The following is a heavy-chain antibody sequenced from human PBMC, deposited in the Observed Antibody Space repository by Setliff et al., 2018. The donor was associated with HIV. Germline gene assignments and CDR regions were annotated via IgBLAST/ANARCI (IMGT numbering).Heavy chain of an antibody. CDR2: IKQDGSEK. J-gene: IGHJ3*02. D-gene: IGHD3-10*01. CDR1: GFTFSSYW. V-gene: IGHV3-7*01. Sequence: PGGSLRLSCAASGFTFSSYWMSWVRQAPGKGLDWVANIKQDGSEKYYVDSVKGRFTISRDNAKNSLYLQMNSLRAEDTAVYYCARVWGGLLWFGELIFNAFDIWGQGTMVTVSS. CDR3: ARVWGGLLWFGELIFNAFDI.